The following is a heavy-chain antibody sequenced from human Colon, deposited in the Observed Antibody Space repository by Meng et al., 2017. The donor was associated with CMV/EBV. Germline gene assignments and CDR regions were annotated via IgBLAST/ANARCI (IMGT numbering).Heavy chain of an antibody. V-gene: IGHV1-18*01. CDR2: ISAYNGNI. CDR3: ARDEGYAASGANHDH. D-gene: IGHD2-2*01. J-gene: IGHJ5*02. Sequence: ASVKVSCKTSGYLFSNYAVSWVRQAPGQGLEWMGWISAYNGNIYLGQKFQGRVTLTTDTPTTTAYLEVRGLTSDDTAVYYCARDEGYAASGANHDHWGQGTRVTVSS. CDR1: GYLFSNYA.